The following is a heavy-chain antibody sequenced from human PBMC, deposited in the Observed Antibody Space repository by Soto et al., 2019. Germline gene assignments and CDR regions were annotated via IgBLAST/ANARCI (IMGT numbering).Heavy chain of an antibody. CDR1: GFTFSNAW. CDR3: IMVVAATYHYYYGMDV. Sequence: GGSLRLSSAASGFTFSNAWMSWVRQAPGKGLEWVGRIKSKTDGGTTDYAAPVKGRFTISRDDSKNTLYLQMNSLKTEDTAVYYCIMVVAATYHYYYGMDVWGQGTTVTVSS. D-gene: IGHD2-15*01. V-gene: IGHV3-15*01. J-gene: IGHJ6*02. CDR2: IKSKTDGGTT.